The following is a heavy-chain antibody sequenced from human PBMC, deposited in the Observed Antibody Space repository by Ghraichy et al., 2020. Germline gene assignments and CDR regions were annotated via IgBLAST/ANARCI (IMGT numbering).Heavy chain of an antibody. V-gene: IGHV4-30-4*07. CDR2: IYNSGNT. CDR3: VKVGASYDYSRYYYMDV. Sequence: SQTLSLTCAVSGDSISSGGYSWSWIRQPPGKGLEWIGYIYNSGNTHYNPSLKSRITISVDTSKNQFSLKLNSVTAADTAVYYCVKVGASYDYSRYYYMDVWGKGTTVTVSS. J-gene: IGHJ6*03. CDR1: GDSISSGGYS. D-gene: IGHD4-11*01.